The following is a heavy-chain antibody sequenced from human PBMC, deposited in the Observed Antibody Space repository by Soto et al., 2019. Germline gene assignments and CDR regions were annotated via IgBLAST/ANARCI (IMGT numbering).Heavy chain of an antibody. CDR1: GDLFNNHA. CDR2: ISPLFSTT. D-gene: IGHD6-13*01. Sequence: QVQLVQSGAEVKEPGSSVKVSCKASGDLFNNHAFNWVRQAPGQGLEWMGRISPLFSTTNYAQKFQGRVTIGADELTTIVYLEVNNLESDDTAMYYFAASSAIAAAGYFKFWGQVTLGTVSP. J-gene: IGHJ4*02. V-gene: IGHV1-69*01. CDR3: AASSAIAAAGYFKF.